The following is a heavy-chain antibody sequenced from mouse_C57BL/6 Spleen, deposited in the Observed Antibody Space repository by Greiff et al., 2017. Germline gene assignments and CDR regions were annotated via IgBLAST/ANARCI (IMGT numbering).Heavy chain of an antibody. CDR3: ARGAAQATWAY. Sequence: QVQLQQPGAELVRPGSSVKLSCKASGYTFTSYWMDWVKQRPGQGLEWIGNIYPSDSETHYNQKFKDKATLTVDKSSSPAYMQLSSLTSEDSAVYYCARGAAQATWAYWGQGTLVTVSA. CDR1: GYTFTSYW. V-gene: IGHV1-61*01. CDR2: IYPSDSET. J-gene: IGHJ3*01. D-gene: IGHD3-2*02.